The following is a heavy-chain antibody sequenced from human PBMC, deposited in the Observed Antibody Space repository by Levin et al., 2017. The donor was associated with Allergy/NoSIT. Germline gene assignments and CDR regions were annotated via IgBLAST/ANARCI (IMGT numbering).Heavy chain of an antibody. Sequence: GGSLRLSCTASEFTFGDFAVNWFRQAPGKGLEWAGLIRNKAHGGTTDYAASVKGRFTISRDDSRSIAYLQMNSLITEDTAVYYCARVGGYCSGSSCQPRSYYYYMDVWGKGTTVTVSS. J-gene: IGHJ6*03. V-gene: IGHV3-49*03. CDR3: ARVGGYCSGSSCQPRSYYYYMDV. CDR2: IRNKAHGGTT. D-gene: IGHD2-15*01. CDR1: EFTFGDFA.